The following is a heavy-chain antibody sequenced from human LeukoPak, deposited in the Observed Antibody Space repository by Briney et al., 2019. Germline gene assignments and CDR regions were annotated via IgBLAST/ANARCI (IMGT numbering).Heavy chain of an antibody. CDR3: ARAPLGDPVAGYFDL. V-gene: IGHV4-61*02. D-gene: IGHD3-16*01. J-gene: IGHJ2*01. Sequence: PSETLSLTCTVSGGSISSGSYYWSWIRQPAGKGLEWIGRIYTSGSTNYNPSLKSRVTISVDTSKNQFSLKLSSVTAADTAVYYCARAPLGDPVAGYFDLWGRGTLVTVSS. CDR1: GGSISSGSYY. CDR2: IYTSGST.